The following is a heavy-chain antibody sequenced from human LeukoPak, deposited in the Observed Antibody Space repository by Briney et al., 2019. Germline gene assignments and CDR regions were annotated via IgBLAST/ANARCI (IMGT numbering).Heavy chain of an antibody. D-gene: IGHD4-17*01. CDR2: ISGSGGST. Sequence: GGSLRLSCAASGFTFSSYAMSWVRQAPGKGLEWVSAISGSGGSTYYADSVKGRFTISRDNSKNTLYLQTNSLRAEDTAVYYCAKDPPGPETTRGLRTNWYFDLWGRGTLVTVSS. J-gene: IGHJ2*01. CDR1: GFTFSSYA. CDR3: AKDPPGPETTRGLRTNWYFDL. V-gene: IGHV3-23*01.